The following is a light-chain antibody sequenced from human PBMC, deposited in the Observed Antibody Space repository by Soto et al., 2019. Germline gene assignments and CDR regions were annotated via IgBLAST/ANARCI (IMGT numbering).Light chain of an antibody. CDR3: QQRSNWPRST. J-gene: IGKJ2*02. V-gene: IGKV3-11*01. CDR2: DAS. CDR1: QSVSSY. Sequence: EIVLTQSPATLSLSPGERATLSCRASQSVSSYLAWYQQKPGQAPRLLIYDASNRATGIPARFSGSGSGTDFTLTISSREPEDFAVDYCQQRSNWPRSTFGQGTKLEIK.